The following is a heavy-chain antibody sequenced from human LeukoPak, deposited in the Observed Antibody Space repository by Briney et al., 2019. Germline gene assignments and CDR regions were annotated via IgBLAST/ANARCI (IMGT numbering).Heavy chain of an antibody. CDR1: GGTFSSYA. D-gene: IGHD2-15*01. CDR3: ATPSSGRYCSGGSCYHFDY. Sequence: SVKVSFKASGGTFSSYAISWVRQAPGQGLEWMGRIIPILGIANYAQKFQGRVTITADKSTSTAYMKLSSLRSEDTAVYYCATPSSGRYCSGGSCYHFDYWGQGTLVTVSS. J-gene: IGHJ4*02. V-gene: IGHV1-69*04. CDR2: IIPILGIA.